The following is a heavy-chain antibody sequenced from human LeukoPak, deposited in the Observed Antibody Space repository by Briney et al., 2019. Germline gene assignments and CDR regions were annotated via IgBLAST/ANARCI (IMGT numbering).Heavy chain of an antibody. CDR1: GFTFSDHY. CDR3: AKNIRRRTYYYYGMDV. J-gene: IGHJ6*02. D-gene: IGHD2/OR15-2a*01. V-gene: IGHV3-30*18. Sequence: GGSLRLSCAASGFTFSDHYMSWIRQAPGKGLEWVAVISYDGSNKYYADSVKGRFTISRDNSKNTLYLQMNSLRAEDTAVYYCAKNIRRRTYYYYGMDVWGQGTTVTVSS. CDR2: ISYDGSNK.